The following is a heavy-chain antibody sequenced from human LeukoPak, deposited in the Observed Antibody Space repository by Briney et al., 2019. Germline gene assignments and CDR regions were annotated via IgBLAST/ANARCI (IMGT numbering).Heavy chain of an antibody. CDR1: GFTISNYY. V-gene: IGHV3-66*01. Sequence: GGSLRLSCAASGFTISNYYMTWVRQAPGKGLEWVSVIYSEGSTYYADSVKGRLTISRDTSKNMVYLQMNSLRAEDTAVYFCTSSAWDYWGQGTLVTVSS. CDR2: IYSEGST. D-gene: IGHD6-6*01. J-gene: IGHJ4*02. CDR3: TSSAWDY.